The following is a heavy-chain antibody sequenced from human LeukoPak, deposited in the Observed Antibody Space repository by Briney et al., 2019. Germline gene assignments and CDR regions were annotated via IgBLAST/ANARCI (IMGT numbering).Heavy chain of an antibody. Sequence: GGSLRLSCTASGFTFGDYAMSWFRQAPGKGLEWVGFIRSKAYGGTTEYAASVKGRFTISRDDSKSIAYLQMNSLKTEDTAVYYCAKEAEYSYAKTWGQGTLVTVSS. CDR2: IRSKAYGGTT. V-gene: IGHV3-49*03. D-gene: IGHD5-18*01. CDR1: GFTFGDYA. CDR3: AKEAEYSYAKT. J-gene: IGHJ5*02.